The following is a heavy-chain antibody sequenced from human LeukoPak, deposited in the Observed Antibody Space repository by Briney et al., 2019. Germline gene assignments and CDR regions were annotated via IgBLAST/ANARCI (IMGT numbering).Heavy chain of an antibody. D-gene: IGHD2-2*02. CDR2: INHSGST. CDR1: GGSFSGYY. J-gene: IGHJ4*02. CDR3: ARGRGPVIVVVPAAIPVRFDY. V-gene: IGHV4-34*01. Sequence: SETLSLTCAVYGGSFSGYYWSWIRQPPGKGLEWIGEINHSGSTNYNPSLKSRVTISVDTSKNQFSLKLSSVTAADTAVYYCARGRGPVIVVVPAAIPVRFDYWDQGTLVTVSS.